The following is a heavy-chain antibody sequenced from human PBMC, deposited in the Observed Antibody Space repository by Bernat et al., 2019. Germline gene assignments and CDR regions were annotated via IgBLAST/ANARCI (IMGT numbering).Heavy chain of an antibody. CDR1: GFTFSDSG. Sequence: DVQLMESGGDLVQPGGSLRLSCAASGFTFSDSGMSWVRLPPGKGLEWVSTISSDGENTHYAGSVQGRFTISRDNSQSTLYLQMDSLRAEDAGIYYCAKVSAPYFDYWGQGALVTVSS. CDR2: ISSDGENT. J-gene: IGHJ4*02. V-gene: IGHV3-23*01. CDR3: AKVSAPYFDY. D-gene: IGHD3-16*01.